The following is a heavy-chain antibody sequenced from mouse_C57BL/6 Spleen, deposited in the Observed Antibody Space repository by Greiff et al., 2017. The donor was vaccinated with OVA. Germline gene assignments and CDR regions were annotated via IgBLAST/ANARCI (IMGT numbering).Heavy chain of an antibody. Sequence: VQLQQPGTELVKPGASVKLSCKASGYTFTSYWMHWVKQRPGQGLEWIGNINPSNGGTNYNEKFKSKATLTVDKSSSTAYMQLSSLTSEDSAVYYCARECLIYDGYYVLDYWGQGTTLTVSS. D-gene: IGHD2-3*01. CDR2: INPSNGGT. CDR3: ARECLIYDGYYVLDY. CDR1: GYTFTSYW. V-gene: IGHV1-53*01. J-gene: IGHJ2*01.